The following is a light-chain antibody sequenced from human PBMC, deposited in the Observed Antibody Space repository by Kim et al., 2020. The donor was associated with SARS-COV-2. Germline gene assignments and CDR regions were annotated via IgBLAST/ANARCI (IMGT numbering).Light chain of an antibody. CDR3: QQYLNWSPLT. V-gene: IGKV3-15*01. J-gene: IGKJ5*01. CDR1: QSVSSN. Sequence: SPGERATLSCRASQSVSSNLAWYQQKPGQAPRLLIYGASTRATGIPTRFSGSGSGTEFILTISSLQSEDFAVYYCQQYLNWSPLTFGQGTRLEIK. CDR2: GAS.